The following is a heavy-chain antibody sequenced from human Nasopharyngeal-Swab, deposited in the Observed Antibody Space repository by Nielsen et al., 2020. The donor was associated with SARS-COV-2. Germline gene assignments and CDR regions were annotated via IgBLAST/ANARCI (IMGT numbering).Heavy chain of an antibody. J-gene: IGHJ5*02. CDR1: GFTLAYT. V-gene: IGHV3-53*01. Sequence: SFTAPGFTLAYTMHWVRQAPGKGLEWVSTIHADGNTYYADSVRGRFTSSRDNSKNTVSLQMNSLRAEDTALYHCARPLSRDSTWTTEANWFDPWGQGTLVTVSS. D-gene: IGHD6-13*01. CDR3: ARPLSRDSTWTTEANWFDP. CDR2: IHADGNT.